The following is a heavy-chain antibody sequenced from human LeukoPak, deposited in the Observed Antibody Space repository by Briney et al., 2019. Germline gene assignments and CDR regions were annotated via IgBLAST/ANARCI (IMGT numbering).Heavy chain of an antibody. CDR1: GFTFSSYE. D-gene: IGHD3-10*01. Sequence: GGSLRLSCAASGFTFSSYEMNWVRQAPGKGLEWVSYISSSGSTIYYADSVKGRFTISRDNAKNSLYLQMNSLRAEDTAVYYCAKGGTTMVRGVIITYYYYYMDVWGKGTTVTISS. V-gene: IGHV3-48*03. CDR3: AKGGTTMVRGVIITYYYYYMDV. J-gene: IGHJ6*03. CDR2: ISSSGSTI.